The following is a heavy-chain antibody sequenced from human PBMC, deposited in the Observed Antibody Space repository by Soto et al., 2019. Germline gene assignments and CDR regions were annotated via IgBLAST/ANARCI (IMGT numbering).Heavy chain of an antibody. Sequence: SETLSLTCIVSGGSISNYYWSWIRQPPGKGLEWIGYIYYSGSTNYNPSLQSRVTISVDTSKNQFSLKLSSVTAADTAVYYCAKAGSGSYDYWGQGTLVTVSS. CDR2: IYYSGST. D-gene: IGHD1-26*01. V-gene: IGHV4-59*01. J-gene: IGHJ4*02. CDR3: AKAGSGSYDY. CDR1: GGSISNYY.